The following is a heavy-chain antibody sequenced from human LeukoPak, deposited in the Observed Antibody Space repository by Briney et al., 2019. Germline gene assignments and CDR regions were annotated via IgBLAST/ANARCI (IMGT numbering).Heavy chain of an antibody. J-gene: IGHJ4*02. CDR1: GSSVSSNV. CDR2: INSEGDT. Sequence: PGGSLRLSCAISGSSVSSNVMNWVRQTPGKGLEWLSAINSEGDTSYADSVRGRFTISRDDSQDTLYLHMNSLRVEDTAVYFCARDMDWSYDYWGQGTQVTVSS. V-gene: IGHV3-53*01. D-gene: IGHD3/OR15-3a*01. CDR3: ARDMDWSYDY.